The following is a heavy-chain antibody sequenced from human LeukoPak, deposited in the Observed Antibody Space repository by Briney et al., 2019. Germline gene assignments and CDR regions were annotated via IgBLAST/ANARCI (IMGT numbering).Heavy chain of an antibody. D-gene: IGHD5-24*01. CDR2: INHSGST. CDR3: AGVRDGYNMVVY. CDR1: GGSFSGYY. J-gene: IGHJ4*02. Sequence: SETLSLTCAVYGGSFSGYYWSWIRQPPGKGLEWIGEINHSGSTNYNPSLKSRVTISVDTSKNQFSLKLSSVTAADTAVYYCAGVRDGYNMVVYWGQGTLVTVSS. V-gene: IGHV4-34*01.